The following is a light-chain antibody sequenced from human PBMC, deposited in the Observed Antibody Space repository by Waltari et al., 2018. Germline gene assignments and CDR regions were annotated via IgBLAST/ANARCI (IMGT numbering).Light chain of an antibody. CDR3: QSADDSGDHVL. CDR1: EWADKY. Sequence: SPGLTQPPSVSVSPGKTAIITCSGDEWADKYIYWFQQKSGQAPVVVIRRNTGRPSGIPERFSASDSGTTGTLVISGGQAEDEAEYYCQSADDSGDHVLFGGGTKLTIL. V-gene: IGLV3-25*03. CDR2: RNT. J-gene: IGLJ2*01.